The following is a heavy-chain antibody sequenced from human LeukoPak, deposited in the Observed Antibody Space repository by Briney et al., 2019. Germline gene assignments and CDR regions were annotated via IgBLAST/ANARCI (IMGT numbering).Heavy chain of an antibody. V-gene: IGHV5-51*01. Sequence: GESLKISCKASGYSFTSYWISWVRQMPGKSLEWRGIIYPDDSDTRYSPSFQGQVTISADKSISTAYLQWSSLKASDTAMYYCARGGQPLLRGFDPWGQGTLVTVSS. J-gene: IGHJ5*02. CDR3: ARGGQPLLRGFDP. CDR1: GYSFTSYW. CDR2: IYPDDSDT. D-gene: IGHD2-21*02.